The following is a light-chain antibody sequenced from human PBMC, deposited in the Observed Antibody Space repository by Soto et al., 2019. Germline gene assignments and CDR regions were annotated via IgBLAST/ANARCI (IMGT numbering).Light chain of an antibody. CDR2: DAS. CDR1: QSVSTY. V-gene: IGKV3-11*01. CDR3: QQRRNWQVT. Sequence: EIVLTQSPVTLSLSPGERATLSCRASQSVSTYLAWYQQKPGQAPRLLIYDASNRATGIPGRFSGSGSGTDFTLTISSLEPEDFAVYYCQQRRNWQVTFGQGTRLEMK. J-gene: IGKJ5*01.